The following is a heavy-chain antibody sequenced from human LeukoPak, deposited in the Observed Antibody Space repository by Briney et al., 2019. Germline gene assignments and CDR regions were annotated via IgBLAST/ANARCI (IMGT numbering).Heavy chain of an antibody. J-gene: IGHJ4*02. CDR2: ILHSGST. CDR3: ARAPLGTIAARPFDS. CDR1: GTPFRSYY. V-gene: IGHV4-34*12. Sequence: SETLSLTCAVSGTPFRSYYWNWIRQPPGKGLEWIGEILHSGSTNYNPSLKTRVTISIDTSKNQFSLKLSSVTAADTAIYYCARAPLGTIAARPFDSWGQGTLVTVSS. D-gene: IGHD6-6*01.